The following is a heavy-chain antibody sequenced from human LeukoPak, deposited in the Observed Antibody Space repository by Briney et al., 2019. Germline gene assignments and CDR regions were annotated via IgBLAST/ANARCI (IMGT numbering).Heavy chain of an antibody. D-gene: IGHD3-9*01. CDR3: ARGTSGYDILTGYYANWFDP. J-gene: IGHJ5*02. CDR2: IYYSGST. V-gene: IGHV4-59*01. CDR1: GGSISSYY. Sequence: SETLSLTCTVSGGSISSYYWTWIRQPPEKGLEWLGYIYYSGSTNYNSSLKSRVTISVDTSKNQFSLKLSSVTAADTAVYYCARGTSGYDILTGYYANWFDPWGQGTLVTVSS.